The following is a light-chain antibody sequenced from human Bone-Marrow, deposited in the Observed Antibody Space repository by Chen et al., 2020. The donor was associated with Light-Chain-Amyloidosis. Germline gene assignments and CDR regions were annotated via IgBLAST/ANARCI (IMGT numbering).Light chain of an antibody. CDR3: QVWDRSSDRPV. J-gene: IGLJ3*02. V-gene: IGLV3-21*02. CDR2: GDS. CDR1: NIGSTS. Sequence: SYVLTQPSSVSAAPGQTAPIACGGNNIGSTSLHWYQQTPGQAPLLVVYGDSDRPSGIPERLSGSNSGNTATLTISRVEAGDEADYYCQVWDRSSDRPVFGGGTKLTVL.